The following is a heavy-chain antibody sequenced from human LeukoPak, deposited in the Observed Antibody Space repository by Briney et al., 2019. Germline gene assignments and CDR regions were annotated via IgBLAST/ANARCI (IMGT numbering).Heavy chain of an antibody. J-gene: IGHJ4*02. CDR3: ARSIAGAAGTGY. D-gene: IGHD6-13*01. Sequence: GGSLRLSCAASGFTFSSYSMNWVRQAPGKGLEWVSSISSSSYIYYADSVKGRFTISRDNAKNSLYLQMNSLRAEDTAVYYCARSIAGAAGTGYWGQGTLVTVSS. V-gene: IGHV3-21*01. CDR1: GFTFSSYS. CDR2: ISSSSYI.